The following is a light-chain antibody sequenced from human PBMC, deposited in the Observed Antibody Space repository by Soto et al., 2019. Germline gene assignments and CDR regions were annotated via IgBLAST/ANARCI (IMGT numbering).Light chain of an antibody. J-gene: IGKJ4*01. Sequence: DIQMTQSPSTLSASVGDGVTITCRASQSISRWLAWYQQKPGEAPKLLIYDASTLESGVPSRFSGSGSGTEITLTISSMQHADFATYYCQQYNNWSGLTFGGGTKVDIK. CDR1: QSISRW. V-gene: IGKV1-5*01. CDR3: QQYNNWSGLT. CDR2: DAS.